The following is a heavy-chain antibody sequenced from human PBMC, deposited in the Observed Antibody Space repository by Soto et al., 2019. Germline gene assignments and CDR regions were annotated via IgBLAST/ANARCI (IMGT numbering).Heavy chain of an antibody. J-gene: IGHJ4*02. Sequence: PSETLSLTCTVSGGSISSYYWNWIRQPPGKGLEWIGYIYYSGSTNYNPSLKSRVTISVDTSKNQFSLNLSSVTAADTAVYYCARESYYYDSSGSYNDRYFDYWGQGTLVTVSS. CDR1: GGSISSYY. V-gene: IGHV4-59*01. CDR3: ARESYYYDSSGSYNDRYFDY. D-gene: IGHD3-22*01. CDR2: IYYSGST.